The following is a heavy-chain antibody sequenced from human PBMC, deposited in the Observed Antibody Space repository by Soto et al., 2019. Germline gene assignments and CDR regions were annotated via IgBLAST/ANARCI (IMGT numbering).Heavy chain of an antibody. J-gene: IGHJ4*02. CDR2: IIPIFGTA. D-gene: IGHD6-13*01. CDR1: GGTFSSYA. V-gene: IGHV1-69*13. Sequence: GASVKVSCKASGGTFSSYAISWVRQAPGQGLEWMGGIIPIFGTANYAQKFQGRVTITADESTSTAYMELSSLRSEDTAVYYCARDLHHNRAAAGQLIPYGYWGQGTLVTVSS. CDR3: ARDLHHNRAAAGQLIPYGY.